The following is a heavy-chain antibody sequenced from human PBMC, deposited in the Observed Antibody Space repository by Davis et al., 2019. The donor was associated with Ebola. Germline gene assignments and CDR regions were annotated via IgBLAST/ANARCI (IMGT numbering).Heavy chain of an antibody. D-gene: IGHD3-22*01. Sequence: PGGSLRLSCAASGFTFSSYAMHWVRQAPGKGLEWVSAVGGRGTDTDYAESVKGRFVISRDTSKRTLFLQMNSLRAEDTAIYYCARDREDYYESTGYYYNYWGQGTLVTVSS. CDR3: ARDREDYYESTGYYYNY. CDR1: GFTFSSYA. V-gene: IGHV3-23*01. J-gene: IGHJ4*02. CDR2: VGGRGTDT.